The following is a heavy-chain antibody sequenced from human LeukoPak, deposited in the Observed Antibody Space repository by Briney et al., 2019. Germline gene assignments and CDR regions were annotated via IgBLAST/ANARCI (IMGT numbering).Heavy chain of an antibody. J-gene: IGHJ4*02. V-gene: IGHV3-11*04. CDR3: ARVLLRYFDWLVSFDY. CDR2: ISSSGSTI. D-gene: IGHD3-9*01. Sequence: GGSLRLSCAASGFTFNDYYMSWIRQAPGKGLEWVSYISSSGSTIYYADSVKGRFTISRDNSKNTLYLQMNSLRAEDTAVYYCARVLLRYFDWLVSFDYWGQGTLVTVSS. CDR1: GFTFNDYY.